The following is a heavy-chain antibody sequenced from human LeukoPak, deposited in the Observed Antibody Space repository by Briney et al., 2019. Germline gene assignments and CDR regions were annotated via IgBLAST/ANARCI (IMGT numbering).Heavy chain of an antibody. CDR1: GYSFTSYW. D-gene: IGHD2-15*01. V-gene: IGHV5-51*01. CDR3: ARHRGYCGGGSCYSGWFDP. CDR2: IYPGDSDT. Sequence: GESLKISCKGSGYSFTSYWIGWVRQMPGKGLEWMGIIYPGDSDTRYSPSFQGQVTISADKSISTAYLQWSSLKASDTAMYYCARHRGYCGGGSCYSGWFDPWGQGTLVTVSS. J-gene: IGHJ5*02.